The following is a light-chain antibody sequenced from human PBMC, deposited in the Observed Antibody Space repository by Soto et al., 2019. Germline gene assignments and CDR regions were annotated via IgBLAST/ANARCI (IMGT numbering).Light chain of an antibody. J-gene: IGKJ1*01. V-gene: IGKV2-28*01. CDR3: MQALQTPPT. CDR2: LGS. CDR1: QSLLHVNGYNY. Sequence: DIVMTQSPLSLPVTPGEPASISCRSSQSLLHVNGYNYLDWYLQKPGQSPQLLIYLGSNRASGVPERFSGSGSGTDFTLKISRVEAEDVGVYYCMQALQTPPTFGQGTKVEIK.